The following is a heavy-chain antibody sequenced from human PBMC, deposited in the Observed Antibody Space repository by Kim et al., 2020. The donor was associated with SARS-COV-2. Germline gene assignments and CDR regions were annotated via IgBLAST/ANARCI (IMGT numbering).Heavy chain of an antibody. Sequence: GRFTISRDNAKNSLYLQMTSLRAEDTAVYYCARGGPAYDILTGYYREIDYWGQGTLVTVSS. D-gene: IGHD3-9*01. J-gene: IGHJ4*02. V-gene: IGHV3-11*06. CDR3: ARGGPAYDILTGYYREIDY.